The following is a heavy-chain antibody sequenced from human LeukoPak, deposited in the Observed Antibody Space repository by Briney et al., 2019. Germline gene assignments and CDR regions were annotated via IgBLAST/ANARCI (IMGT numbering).Heavy chain of an antibody. CDR1: GFTFSNYG. CDR3: ATPLGTGYY. J-gene: IGHJ4*02. Sequence: GGSLRLSCAASGFTFSNYGMHWVRQAPGKGPEYVSAISSGGDTPYYADSVKGRFTISRDNSKNTLYLQMGSLRAEDTAVYYCATPLGTGYYWGQGTLVTVSS. V-gene: IGHV3-64*02. CDR2: ISSGGDTP. D-gene: IGHD3-10*01.